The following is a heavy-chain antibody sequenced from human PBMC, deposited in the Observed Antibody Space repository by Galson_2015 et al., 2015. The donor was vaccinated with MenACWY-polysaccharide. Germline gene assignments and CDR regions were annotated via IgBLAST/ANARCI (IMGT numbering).Heavy chain of an antibody. J-gene: IGHJ3*02. V-gene: IGHV3-33*01. CDR3: AREGSRIVFHAFDT. Sequence: SLRLSCAASTVTFRGSGMHWVRQAPGKGLEWVAVIQYDAVYKQYLDSVKGRFSVSRDNSKSTLYLEMNNLRAEDTALYYCAREGSRIVFHAFDTWGHGTMVTVSS. CDR2: IQYDAVYK. D-gene: IGHD3-10*02. CDR1: TVTFRGSG.